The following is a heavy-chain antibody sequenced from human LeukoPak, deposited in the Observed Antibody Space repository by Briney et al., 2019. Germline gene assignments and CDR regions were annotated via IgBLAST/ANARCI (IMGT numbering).Heavy chain of an antibody. V-gene: IGHV3-30*18. Sequence: PGGSLRLSCAASGFTFSSYWMHWVRQAPGKGLEWVAVISYDGSNKYYADSVKGRFTISRDNSKNTLYLQMNSLRAEDTAVYYCAKAWDTYYYDSSGYTIFDYWGQGTLVTVSS. D-gene: IGHD3-22*01. CDR1: GFTFSSYW. J-gene: IGHJ4*02. CDR2: ISYDGSNK. CDR3: AKAWDTYYYDSSGYTIFDY.